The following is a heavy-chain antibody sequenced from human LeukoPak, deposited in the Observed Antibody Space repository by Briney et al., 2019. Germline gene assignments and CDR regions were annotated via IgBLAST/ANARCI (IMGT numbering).Heavy chain of an antibody. Sequence: GGSLRLSCAGTGFSFNMFAIDWVRQAPGKGLEWVSGLSRGGSSTNYADSVKGRFTISRDKSQKSVFLQMHRLRPEDTAVYYCAREQRIRHCSEGVCTEGYYFDYWGQGTLVTVSS. CDR3: AREQRIRHCSEGVCTEGYYFDY. V-gene: IGHV3-23*01. CDR1: GFSFNMFA. J-gene: IGHJ4*02. CDR2: LSRGGSST. D-gene: IGHD2-15*01.